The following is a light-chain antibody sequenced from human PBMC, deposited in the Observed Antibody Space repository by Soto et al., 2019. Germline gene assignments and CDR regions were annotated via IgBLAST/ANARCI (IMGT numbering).Light chain of an antibody. V-gene: IGLV2-14*01. CDR2: QVT. CDR1: FSDIAVFNY. CDR3: KSYSSTNFYV. J-gene: IGLJ1*01. Sequence: ALAQPASVSGSPGQSITISCTGSFSDIAVFNYVSWYQQYPGRAPKLLIYQVTSRASGVSHRFSGSKSGNTASLTISGLQPEDEAEYYCKSYSSTNFYVFGTGTKVTVL.